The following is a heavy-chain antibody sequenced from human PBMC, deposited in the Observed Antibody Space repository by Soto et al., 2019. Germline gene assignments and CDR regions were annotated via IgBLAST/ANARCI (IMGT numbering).Heavy chain of an antibody. CDR3: AKECVFGDYARENWFDS. CDR1: GFTFFAYW. J-gene: IGHJ5*01. D-gene: IGHD4-17*01. V-gene: IGHV3-74*01. CDR2: INSDGSHT. Sequence: EVQLVESGGGLVQPGGSLRLSCAASGFTFFAYWIHWVRQVPGKGLVWVSRINSDGSHTSYADSVRGRFTISRDNSKNTVYLQMNRLTAEDTAVYYCAKECVFGDYARENWFDSWGQGSLVTVSS.